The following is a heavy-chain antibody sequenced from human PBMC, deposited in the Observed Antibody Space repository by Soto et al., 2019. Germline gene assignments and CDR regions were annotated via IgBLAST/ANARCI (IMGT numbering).Heavy chain of an antibody. V-gene: IGHV4-59*01. Sequence: PSETLSLTCTVSGGSISSYYWSWIRQPPGKGLEWIGYIYYSGSTNYNPSLKSRVTISVDTSKNQFSLKLSSVTAADTAVYYCARFGESYRFNYFDYWGQGTLVTVSS. J-gene: IGHJ4*02. D-gene: IGHD3-16*02. CDR3: ARFGESYRFNYFDY. CDR1: GGSISSYY. CDR2: IYYSGST.